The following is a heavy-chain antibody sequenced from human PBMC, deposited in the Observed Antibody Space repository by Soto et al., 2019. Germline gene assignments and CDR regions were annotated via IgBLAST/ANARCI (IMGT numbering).Heavy chain of an antibody. CDR3: ARDLVKAAAGTEGYYFDY. D-gene: IGHD6-13*01. V-gene: IGHV1-69*01. Sequence: QVQLVQSGAEVKKPGSSVKVSCKASGGTFSSYAISWVRQAPGQGREWMGGIIPIFGTANYAQKFQGRVTITADESTRTAYVELSSLRSEDTAVYYCARDLVKAAAGTEGYYFDYWGQGTLVTVSS. J-gene: IGHJ4*02. CDR2: IIPIFGTA. CDR1: GGTFSSYA.